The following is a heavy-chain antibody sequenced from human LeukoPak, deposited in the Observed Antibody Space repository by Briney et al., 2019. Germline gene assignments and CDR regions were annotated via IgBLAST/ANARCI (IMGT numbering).Heavy chain of an antibody. CDR3: ARGRGRTIFGVVTNRNWLDP. CDR2: MNPNSGNT. V-gene: IGHV1-8*01. CDR1: GYTFTSYD. D-gene: IGHD3-3*01. Sequence: ASVKVSCKASGYTFTSYDINWVRQATGQGLEWMGWMNPNSGNTGYAQKFQGRVTMTRNTSISTAYMELSSLRSEDTAVYYCARGRGRTIFGVVTNRNWLDPWGQGTLVTVSS. J-gene: IGHJ5*02.